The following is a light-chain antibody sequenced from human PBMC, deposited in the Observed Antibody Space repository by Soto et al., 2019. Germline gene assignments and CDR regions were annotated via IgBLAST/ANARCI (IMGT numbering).Light chain of an antibody. J-gene: IGKJ1*01. CDR3: QQYKSYSRM. CDR1: QSISSW. V-gene: IGKV1-5*01. CDR2: HAS. Sequence: DIQMTQSPSTLSASLGDRVTITCRASQSISSWLAWYQQKPGKAPKLLIYHASTLESGVPSRFTGRGSGTEFTLTISSLPPEDFETYYCQQYKSYSRMFGQGTKVDIK.